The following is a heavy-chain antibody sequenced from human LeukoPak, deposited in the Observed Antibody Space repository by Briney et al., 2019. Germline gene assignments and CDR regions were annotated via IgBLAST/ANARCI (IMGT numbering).Heavy chain of an antibody. J-gene: IGHJ5*02. Sequence: GSSVKVSCKASGGTFSSYAISWVRQAPGQGLEWMGGIIPIFGTANYAQKFQGRVTITADESTSTAYMELSSLRSEDTAVYYCAREVIAARRLGWFDPWGQGTLVTVSS. V-gene: IGHV1-69*01. CDR2: IIPIFGTA. CDR3: AREVIAARRLGWFDP. CDR1: GGTFSSYA. D-gene: IGHD6-6*01.